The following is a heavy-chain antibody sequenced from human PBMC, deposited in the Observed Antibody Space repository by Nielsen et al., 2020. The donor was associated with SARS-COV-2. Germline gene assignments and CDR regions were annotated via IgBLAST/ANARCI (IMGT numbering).Heavy chain of an antibody. V-gene: IGHV3-7*01. Sequence: GGPLRLSCAASGFTFSGYWRSWVRQAPGKGLEWLANINQDGSEKYYVDYVKGRFTISRDNAKNTLYLQMNSMRAEDTAVYYCARVGSSSWYFDYWGQGTLVTVSS. CDR2: INQDGSEK. J-gene: IGHJ4*02. CDR3: ARVGSSSWYFDY. CDR1: GFTFSGYW. D-gene: IGHD6-13*01.